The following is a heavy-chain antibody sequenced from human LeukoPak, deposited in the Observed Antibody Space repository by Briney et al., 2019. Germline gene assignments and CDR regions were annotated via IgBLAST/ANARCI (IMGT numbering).Heavy chain of an antibody. CDR1: GFSFSNDA. Sequence: GGSLRLSCAASGFSFSNDAMSWVRQAPGKGLEWVSGISDSGTNTYYADSVEGRFTISRDNSKNTLSLQMNSLRAEDTALYYCAKRGYYGSRSRYYLDSWGQGTLVTVSS. V-gene: IGHV3-23*01. J-gene: IGHJ4*02. CDR2: ISDSGTNT. CDR3: AKRGYYGSRSRYYLDS. D-gene: IGHD3-10*01.